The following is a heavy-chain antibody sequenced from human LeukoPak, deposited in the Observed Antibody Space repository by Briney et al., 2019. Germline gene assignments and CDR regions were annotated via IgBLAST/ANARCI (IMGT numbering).Heavy chain of an antibody. V-gene: IGHV4-59*01. Sequence: SETLSLTCTVSGGSISSYYWSWIRQPPGKGLEWIGYIYYSGSTNYNPSLKSRVTISVDTSKNQFSLKLSSVTAADTAVYYCARARDFWSGYFSHYYYYGMDVWGQGTTVTVSS. CDR2: IYYSGST. J-gene: IGHJ6*02. CDR1: GGSISSYY. D-gene: IGHD3-3*01. CDR3: ARARDFWSGYFSHYYYYGMDV.